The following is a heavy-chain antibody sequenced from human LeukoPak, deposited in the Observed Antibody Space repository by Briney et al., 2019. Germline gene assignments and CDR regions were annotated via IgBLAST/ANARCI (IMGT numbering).Heavy chain of an antibody. CDR2: INSDGSAT. J-gene: IGHJ6*02. V-gene: IGHV3-74*01. Sequence: GGSLRLSCAASGFTFSSYWMSWVRQAPGKGLMWVSQINSDGSATSCADPVKGRCTISRDNAKDMLYLEMNSLRVEDTAVYFCTRDHGLDVWGQGTTVTVSS. CDR3: TRDHGLDV. CDR1: GFTFSSYW.